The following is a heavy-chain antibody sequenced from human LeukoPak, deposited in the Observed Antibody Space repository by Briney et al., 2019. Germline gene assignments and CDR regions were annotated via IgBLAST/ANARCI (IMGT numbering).Heavy chain of an antibody. CDR3: AKDFLPVGTPSNYSDY. CDR2: ISAYKGDT. V-gene: IGHV1-18*01. J-gene: IGHJ4*02. D-gene: IGHD4-23*01. CDR1: GYTFSNYG. Sequence: ASVKVSCKTSGYTFSNYGIAWVRQAPGQGFEWMGWISAYKGDTIYAQKFQGRVTMTTDTSTTTAYMELRSLRSEDTAVYYCAKDFLPVGTPSNYSDYWGQGTLVTVSS.